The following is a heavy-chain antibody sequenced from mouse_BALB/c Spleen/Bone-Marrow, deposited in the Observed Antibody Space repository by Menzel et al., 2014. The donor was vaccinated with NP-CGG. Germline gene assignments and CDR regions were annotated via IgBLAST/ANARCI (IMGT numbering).Heavy chain of an antibody. CDR2: IYPGNGGT. Sequence: AQLVESGAELVRSGASVKMSCKASGYIFTSYNIHWVKQTPGQGLEWIGHIYPGNGGTNYNQKFKGKATLTADTSSSTAYMQISSLTSEDSAVYFCARGQLLAYWGQGTLVTVSA. CDR1: GYIFTSYN. J-gene: IGHJ3*01. D-gene: IGHD3-3*01. V-gene: IGHV1-12*01. CDR3: ARGQLLAY.